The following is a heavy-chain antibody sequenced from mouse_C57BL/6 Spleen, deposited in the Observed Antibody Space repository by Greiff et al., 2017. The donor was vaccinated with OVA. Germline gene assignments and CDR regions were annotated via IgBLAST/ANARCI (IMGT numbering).Heavy chain of an antibody. CDR1: GYTFNSYW. D-gene: IGHD1-1*01. J-gene: IGHJ4*01. Sequence: QVQLQQPGAELVMPGASVKLSCKASGYTFNSYWMHWVKQRPGQGLEWIGEIDPSDSDTNYNPKFKGKSTLTVDKSSSTAYMQLSSLTSEDSAVYYCARVDYGSSCGYAMDYWGQGTSVTVSS. CDR3: ARVDYGSSCGYAMDY. V-gene: IGHV1-69*01. CDR2: IDPSDSDT.